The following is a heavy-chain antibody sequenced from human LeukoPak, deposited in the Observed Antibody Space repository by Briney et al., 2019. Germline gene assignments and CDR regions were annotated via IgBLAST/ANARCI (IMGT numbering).Heavy chain of an antibody. J-gene: IGHJ4*02. D-gene: IGHD3-9*01. CDR2: IIPILGIA. CDR3: ARDRNYDNTRPLDY. Sequence: GSSVKVSCKASGGTFSSYAIIWVRQAPGQGLEWMGRIIPILGIANYAQKFQGRVTITADKSTSTAYMELSSLRSEDTAVYYCARDRNYDNTRPLDYWGQGTMVTVSS. V-gene: IGHV1-69*04. CDR1: GGTFSSYA.